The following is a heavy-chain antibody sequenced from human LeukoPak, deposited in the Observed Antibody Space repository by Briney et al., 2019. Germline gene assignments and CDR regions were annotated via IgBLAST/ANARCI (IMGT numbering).Heavy chain of an antibody. D-gene: IGHD5-12*01. Sequence: SETLSLTCTVSGGSISSSSYFWGWIRQPPGKGLQWIAYIYYSGSTYYNPSLKSRVTMSIDTSRNQFSLKLSSVTAADTAVYYCARGVWIYSYWGQGTLVTVSS. CDR3: ARGVWIYSY. J-gene: IGHJ4*02. CDR1: GGSISSSSYF. CDR2: IYYSGST. V-gene: IGHV4-39*01.